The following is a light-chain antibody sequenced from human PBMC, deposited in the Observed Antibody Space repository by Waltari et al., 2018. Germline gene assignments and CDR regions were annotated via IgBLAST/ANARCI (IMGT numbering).Light chain of an antibody. CDR2: HAS. CDR1: QSIGIY. V-gene: IGKV3-20*01. CDR3: QNYERLPAT. J-gene: IGKJ1*01. Sequence: EIVLTQSPGTLSLSPGERATLSCRASQSIGIYLAWYQQKSGQAPRGLIYHASSRATGSPDRFSGSGAGTDFSLTISRLEPEDFAVYYCQNYERLPATFGQGTKVEIK.